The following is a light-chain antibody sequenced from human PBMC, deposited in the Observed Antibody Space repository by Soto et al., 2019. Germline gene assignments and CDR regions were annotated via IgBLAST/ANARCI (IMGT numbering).Light chain of an antibody. CDR2: KAS. V-gene: IGKV1D-13*01. Sequence: AIQLTQSPSSLSASVLDIVTITFLASQGISSYIAWYQQKPGKAPKVLIYKASNLESGVPPRFSGSGSGTEFTLTISSLQHEDFATYYCQQYVNYPWTFGPGTKVDIK. J-gene: IGKJ1*01. CDR3: QQYVNYPWT. CDR1: QGISSY.